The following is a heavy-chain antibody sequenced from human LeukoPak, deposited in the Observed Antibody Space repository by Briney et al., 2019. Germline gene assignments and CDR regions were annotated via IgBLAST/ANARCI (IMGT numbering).Heavy chain of an antibody. D-gene: IGHD5-24*01. Sequence: PSETLSLTCAVYGGSFSGYYWSWIRQPPGKGLEWIGEINHSGSTNYNPSLKSRVTISVDTSKNQFSLKLSSVTAADTAVYYCARGRDGYPMGRRFDPWGQGTLVTVSS. CDR2: INHSGST. CDR1: GGSFSGYY. CDR3: ARGRDGYPMGRRFDP. V-gene: IGHV4-34*01. J-gene: IGHJ5*02.